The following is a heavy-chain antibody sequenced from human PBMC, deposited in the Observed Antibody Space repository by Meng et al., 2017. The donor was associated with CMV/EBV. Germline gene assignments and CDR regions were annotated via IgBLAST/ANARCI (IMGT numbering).Heavy chain of an antibody. CDR1: GYTFTSYG. CDR3: ARDYSPRITMIVVAHLGY. J-gene: IGHJ4*02. Sequence: ASVKVSCKASGYTFTSYGISWVRQAPGQGLEWMGWISAYNGNTNYAQKLQGRVTMTTDTSTSTAYMELRSLRSDDTAVYYCARDYSPRITMIVVAHLGYWGQGTLVIVSS. D-gene: IGHD3-22*01. CDR2: ISAYNGNT. V-gene: IGHV1-18*01.